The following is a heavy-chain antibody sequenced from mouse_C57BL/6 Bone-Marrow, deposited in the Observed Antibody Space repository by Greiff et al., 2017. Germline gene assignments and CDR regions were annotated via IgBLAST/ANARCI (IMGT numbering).Heavy chain of an antibody. CDR2: ISSGGSYT. CDR1: GFTFSSYG. CDR3: ARLLRKYFDY. V-gene: IGHV5-6*01. J-gene: IGHJ2*01. D-gene: IGHD2-3*01. Sequence: EVMLEESGGDLVKPGGSLKLSCAASGFTFSSYGMSWVRQTPDKRLEWVATISSGGSYTYYPDSVKGRFTISRDNAKNTLYLQMSSLKSEDTAMYYCARLLRKYFDYWGQGTTLTVSS.